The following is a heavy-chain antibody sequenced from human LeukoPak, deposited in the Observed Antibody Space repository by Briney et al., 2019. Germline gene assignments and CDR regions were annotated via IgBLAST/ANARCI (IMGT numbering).Heavy chain of an antibody. Sequence: ASVKVSCKASGYTFTSYGISWVRQAPGQGLEWMGWISAYNGNTNYAQKLQGRVTMTTDTSTSTAYMELRSLRSDDTAVYYCARDKQLDWAHYYYYYMDVWGKGTTATVSS. D-gene: IGHD1-1*01. CDR3: ARDKQLDWAHYYYYYMDV. J-gene: IGHJ6*03. CDR2: ISAYNGNT. V-gene: IGHV1-18*01. CDR1: GYTFTSYG.